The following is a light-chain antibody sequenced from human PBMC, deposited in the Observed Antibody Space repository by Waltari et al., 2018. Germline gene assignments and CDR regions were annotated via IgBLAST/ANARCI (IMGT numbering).Light chain of an antibody. V-gene: IGLV4-69*01. CDR3: QTGGHGTWV. Sequence: QLVLTQSPSASASLGASVKLTCTLSSGHSSNAIAWLPRQPEKGPRYLMKVNSDGSHGKGDGIPDRFSGSSSWAERYLTISNLQSEDEADYYCQTGGHGTWVFGGGTKLTVL. CDR2: VNSDGSH. J-gene: IGLJ3*02. CDR1: SGHSSNA.